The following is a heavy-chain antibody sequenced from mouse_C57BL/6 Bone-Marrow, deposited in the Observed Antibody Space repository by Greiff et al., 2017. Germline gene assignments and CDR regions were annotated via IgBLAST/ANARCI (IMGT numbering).Heavy chain of an antibody. V-gene: IGHV3-1*01. J-gene: IGHJ3*01. CDR3: ARDDGYSPFAY. CDR2: ISYSGST. CDR1: GYSITSGYD. D-gene: IGHD2-3*01. Sequence: DVKLQQSGPGMVKPSQSLSLTCTVTGYSITSGYDWHWIRHFPGNKLEWMGYISYSGSTNYNPSLKSRISITHDTSKNHFFLKLNSVTTEDTATYYCARDDGYSPFAYWGQGTLVTVSA.